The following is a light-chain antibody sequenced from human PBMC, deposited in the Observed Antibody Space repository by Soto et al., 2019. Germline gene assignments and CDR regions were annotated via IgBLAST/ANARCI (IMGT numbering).Light chain of an antibody. Sequence: SYELTQPPSVSVAPGQTATITCGGNNIGIKSVQWYQQKPGQAPVLVVHDDGDRPSGIPERVSGSNSGNTATLTISGLQPEDEADYYCNSYTSSSSFVFGTGTKLTVL. V-gene: IGLV3-21*02. CDR3: NSYTSSSSFV. CDR1: NIGIKS. CDR2: DDG. J-gene: IGLJ1*01.